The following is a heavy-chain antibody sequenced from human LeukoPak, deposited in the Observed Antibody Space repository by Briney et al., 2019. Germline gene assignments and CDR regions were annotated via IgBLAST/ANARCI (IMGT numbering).Heavy chain of an antibody. J-gene: IGHJ4*02. D-gene: IGHD3-22*01. CDR3: ARRAYYYDSSGYYYPLYFDY. Sequence: PSETLSLTCAVYGGSFSGYYWGWLRQPPGKGLEWIGSIYYSGSTYYNPSLKSRVTISVDTSKNQFSLKLSSVTAADTAVYYCARRAYYYDSSGYYYPLYFDYWGQGTLVTVSS. CDR1: GGSFSGYY. CDR2: IYYSGST. V-gene: IGHV4-39*01.